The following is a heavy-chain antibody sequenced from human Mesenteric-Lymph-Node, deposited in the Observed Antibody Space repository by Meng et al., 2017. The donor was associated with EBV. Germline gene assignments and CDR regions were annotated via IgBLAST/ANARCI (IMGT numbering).Heavy chain of an antibody. V-gene: IGHV2-5*02. CDR3: IRRVRGDYFDY. CDR1: GFSLFSNGVG. J-gene: IGHJ4*02. D-gene: IGHD3-10*02. CDR2: IYWDDKE. Sequence: QITLKESGPTLKNPTQTLTLPCTFFGFSLFSNGVGVGWIRQTPAKALEWLELIYWDDKERYSLSLKNRLTVTKDNSKNQVVLTVTNLEPADTATYYCIRRVRGDYFDYWGQGTLVTVSS.